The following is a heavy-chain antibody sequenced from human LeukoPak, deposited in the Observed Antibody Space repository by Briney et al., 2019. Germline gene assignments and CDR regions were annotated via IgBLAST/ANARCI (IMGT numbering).Heavy chain of an antibody. CDR1: GYSFTRYV. V-gene: IGHV1-46*01. D-gene: IGHD3-10*01. J-gene: IGHJ4*02. Sequence: VASVTVSCKASGYSFTRYVIHWVRQAPGQGLEWMGIIIPSDGSTSYAQKFQGRVTMTRDTSTSTVYMELSSLRSEDTAVYYCARGKVVTMVRGVIITYFDYWGQGTLVTVSS. CDR2: IIPSDGST. CDR3: ARGKVVTMVRGVIITYFDY.